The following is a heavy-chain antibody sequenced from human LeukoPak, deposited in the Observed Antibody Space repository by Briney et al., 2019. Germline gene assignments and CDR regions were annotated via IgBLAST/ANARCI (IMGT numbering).Heavy chain of an antibody. D-gene: IGHD1-26*01. V-gene: IGHV4-34*01. J-gene: IGHJ4*02. CDR1: GGSFSGYY. Sequence: SETLSLTCAVYGGSFSGYYWSWIRQPPGKGLEWMGENNHSGSTNYNPSLKSRVTISVDTSKNQFSLKLSSVTAADTAVYYCARVRSGSYFPPDYWGQGTLVTVSS. CDR3: ARVRSGSYFPPDY. CDR2: NNHSGST.